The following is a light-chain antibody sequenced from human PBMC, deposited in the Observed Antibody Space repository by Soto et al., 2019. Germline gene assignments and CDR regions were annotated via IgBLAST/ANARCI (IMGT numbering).Light chain of an antibody. V-gene: IGLV2-18*02. Sequence: QSVLTQPPSVSGSPGQSVTISCTGTSSYVRSYNRVSWYQQPPGTAPKLMIYEVNNRPSGVPDRFSGSKSGNTASLTISGLQAEDEADYYCSSYTSSSTFVFGTGTKVTV. CDR1: SSYVRSYNR. CDR3: SSYTSSSTFV. CDR2: EVN. J-gene: IGLJ1*01.